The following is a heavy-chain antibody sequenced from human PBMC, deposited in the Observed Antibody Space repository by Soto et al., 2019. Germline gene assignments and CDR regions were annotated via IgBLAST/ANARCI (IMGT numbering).Heavy chain of an antibody. CDR3: AHRQWRTTERKKCFDP. D-gene: IGHD1-7*01. V-gene: IGHV2-5*01. J-gene: IGHJ5*02. CDR1: GFSLSTSGVG. Sequence: SGPTLVNPTQTLTLTCTFSGFSLSTSGVGVGWIRQPPGKALEWLALIYWNDDKRYSPSLKSRLTITKDNSKNQVLLTMNNMDHVDKATHYCAHRQWRTTERKKCFDPCGQGTLVTVYS. CDR2: IYWNDDK.